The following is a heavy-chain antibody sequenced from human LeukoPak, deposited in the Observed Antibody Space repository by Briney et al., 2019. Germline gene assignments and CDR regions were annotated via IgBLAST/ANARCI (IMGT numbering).Heavy chain of an antibody. CDR3: ARDTNGDLDY. CDR2: INKDGSDK. D-gene: IGHD2-8*01. CDR1: GFTFSSSW. J-gene: IGHJ4*02. V-gene: IGHV3-7*03. Sequence: GGSLRLSCAASGFTFSSSWMSWVRQAPGKGLEWVANINKDGSDKNYVDSVKGRFTISRDNAKNSLYLQMNSLTAEDTAVYYCARDTNGDLDYWGQGTQVTVSS.